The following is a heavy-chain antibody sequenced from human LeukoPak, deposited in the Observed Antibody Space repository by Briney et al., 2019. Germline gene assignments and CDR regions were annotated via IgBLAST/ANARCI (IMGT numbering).Heavy chain of an antibody. CDR1: GFTFSSYA. CDR3: ANWEYDSWSGYSTTKYNWFDP. Sequence: GGSLRLSCAASGFTFSSYAMSWVRQAPGKGLEWVSAISGSGGSTYYADSVKGRFTISRDNSKNTLYLQMNSLRAEDTAVYYCANWEYDSWSGYSTTKYNWFDPWGQGTLVTVSS. J-gene: IGHJ5*02. V-gene: IGHV3-23*01. CDR2: ISGSGGST. D-gene: IGHD3-3*01.